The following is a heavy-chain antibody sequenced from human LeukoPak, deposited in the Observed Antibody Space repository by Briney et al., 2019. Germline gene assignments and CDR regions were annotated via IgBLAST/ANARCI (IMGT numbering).Heavy chain of an antibody. CDR3: ARDSGLGSGSLSFYYYYYGMDV. CDR1: GFTFSSYG. J-gene: IGHJ6*02. V-gene: IGHV3-33*01. CDR2: IWYDGSNK. D-gene: IGHD3-10*01. Sequence: GGSLRLSCAASGFTFSSYGMHWVRQAPGKGLEWVAVIWYDGSNKYYADSVKGRFTISRDNSKNTLYLQMNSLRAEDTAVYYCARDSGLGSGSLSFYYYYYGMDVWGQGTTVTVSS.